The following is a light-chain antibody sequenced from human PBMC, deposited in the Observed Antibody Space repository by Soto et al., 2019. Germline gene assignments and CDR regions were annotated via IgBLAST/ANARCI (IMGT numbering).Light chain of an antibody. J-gene: IGKJ1*01. CDR1: QSISSW. CDR3: QQYNYYRT. CDR2: DAS. V-gene: IGKV1-5*01. Sequence: DIQMTQSPSTLSGSVGDRGTITCRASQSISSWLAWFQQKPGKAPKLLIYDASTLESGVPSRFSGSGSGTEFTLTISSLQPDDFATYYCQQYNYYRTFGQGTKVDIK.